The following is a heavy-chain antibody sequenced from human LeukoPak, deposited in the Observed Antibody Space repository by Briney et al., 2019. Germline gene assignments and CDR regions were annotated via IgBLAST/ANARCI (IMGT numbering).Heavy chain of an antibody. CDR3: AKEWESDAFDI. CDR2: ISWNSGSI. CDR1: GFTFDDYA. Sequence: GRSLRLSCAASGFTFDDYAMHWVRPAPGKGLEWVSGISWNSGSIGYADSVKGRFTISRDNAKNSLYLQMNSLRAEDTALYYCAKEWESDAFDIWGQGTMVTVSS. D-gene: IGHD1-26*01. V-gene: IGHV3-9*01. J-gene: IGHJ3*02.